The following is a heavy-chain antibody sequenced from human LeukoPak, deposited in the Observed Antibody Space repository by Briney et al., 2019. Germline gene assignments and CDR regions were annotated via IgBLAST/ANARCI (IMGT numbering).Heavy chain of an antibody. CDR1: GFTFTSYS. V-gene: IGHV3-23*01. J-gene: IGHJ4*02. CDR3: AKDLWSFDYGDY. CDR2: ISGSGGST. Sequence: PGGSLRLSCAASGFTFTSYSMNWVRQAPGKGLEWVSGISGSGGSTYHADSVKGRFTISRDNSKNTLYMQMNSLRAEDTAVYYCAKDLWSFDYGDYWGQGTLVTVSS. D-gene: IGHD3-10*01.